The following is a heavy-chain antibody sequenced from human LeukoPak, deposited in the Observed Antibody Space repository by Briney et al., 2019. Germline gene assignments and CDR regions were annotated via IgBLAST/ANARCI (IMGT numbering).Heavy chain of an antibody. Sequence: ASVKVSCKASGYTFTSYDINWVRQAPGQGLEWMGRINPNSGGTNYAQKFQGRVTMTRDTSISTAYMELSRLRSDDTAAYYCARDNQDVLRYFEVWGDCYFDYWGQGTLVTVSS. CDR2: INPNSGGT. J-gene: IGHJ4*02. V-gene: IGHV1-2*06. D-gene: IGHD3-9*01. CDR1: GYTFTSYD. CDR3: ARDNQDVLRYFEVWGDCYFDY.